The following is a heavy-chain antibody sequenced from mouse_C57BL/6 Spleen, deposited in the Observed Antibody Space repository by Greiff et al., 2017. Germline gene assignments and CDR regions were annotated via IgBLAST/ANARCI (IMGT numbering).Heavy chain of an antibody. J-gene: IGHJ4*01. V-gene: IGHV5-9-1*02. CDR3: TRDRGVYGSPYYYAMDY. CDR1: GFTFSSYA. D-gene: IGHD1-1*01. CDR2: ISSGGDYI. Sequence: EVKLVESGEGLVKPGGSLKLSCAASGFTFSSYAMSWVRQTPEKRLEWVAYISSGGDYIYYADTVKGRFTISRDNARNTLYLQMSSLKSEDTAMYYCTRDRGVYGSPYYYAMDYWGQGTSVTVSS.